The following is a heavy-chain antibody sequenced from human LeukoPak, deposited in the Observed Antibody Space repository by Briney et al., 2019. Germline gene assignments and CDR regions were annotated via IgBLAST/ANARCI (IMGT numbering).Heavy chain of an antibody. CDR3: ARDAPYDFWSGYPNWYFDL. CDR1: GGSISSYY. J-gene: IGHJ2*01. V-gene: IGHV4-59*01. CDR2: IYYSGST. D-gene: IGHD3-3*01. Sequence: SETLSLTCTVSGGSISSYYWSWIRQPPGKGLEWIGYIYYSGSTNYNPSLKSRVTISVDTSKNQFSLKLSSVTAADTAVYYCARDAPYDFWSGYPNWYFDLWGRGTLVTVSS.